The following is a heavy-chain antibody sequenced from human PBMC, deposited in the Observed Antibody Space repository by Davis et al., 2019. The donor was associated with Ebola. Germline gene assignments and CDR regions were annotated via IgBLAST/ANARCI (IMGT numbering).Heavy chain of an antibody. CDR1: GFTFSSYG. D-gene: IGHD3-22*01. CDR3: RGATMKAFDI. V-gene: IGHV3-30*03. CDR2: ISYDGSNK. J-gene: IGHJ3*02. Sequence: GESLKISCAASGFTFSSYGMHWVRQAPGKGLEWVAVISYDGSNKYYADSVKGRFTISRDNSKNTLYLQMNSLRAEDTAVYYCRGATMKAFDIWGQGTMVTVSS.